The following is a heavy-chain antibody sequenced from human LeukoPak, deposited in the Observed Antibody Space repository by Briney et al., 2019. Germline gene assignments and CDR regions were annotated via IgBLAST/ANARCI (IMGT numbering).Heavy chain of an antibody. CDR3: ATLGGGYSYGNWFDP. D-gene: IGHD5-18*01. V-gene: IGHV1-24*01. Sequence: ASVKVSCKVSGYTLTELSMHWVRQAPGKGLEWRGGFDPEDGETIYAQKFQGRVTMTEDTSTDTAYMELSSLRSEDTAVYYRATLGGGYSYGNWFDPWGQGTLVTVSS. J-gene: IGHJ5*02. CDR2: FDPEDGET. CDR1: GYTLTELS.